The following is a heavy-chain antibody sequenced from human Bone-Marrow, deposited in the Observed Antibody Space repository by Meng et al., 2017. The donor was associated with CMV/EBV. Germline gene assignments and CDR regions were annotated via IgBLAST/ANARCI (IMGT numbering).Heavy chain of an antibody. V-gene: IGHV3-9*01. J-gene: IGHJ6*02. D-gene: IGHD3-10*01. CDR3: ARARYYGSGIAGMDV. CDR1: GFPFDDYA. CDR2: ISWDSGIK. Sequence: SLKISCTTSGFPFDDYAMHWVRQVPGKGLEWVSVISWDSGIKAYADSVKGRFTISRDNAKNSLYLQMNSLRAEDTAVYYCARARYYGSGIAGMDVWGQGTTVTVSS.